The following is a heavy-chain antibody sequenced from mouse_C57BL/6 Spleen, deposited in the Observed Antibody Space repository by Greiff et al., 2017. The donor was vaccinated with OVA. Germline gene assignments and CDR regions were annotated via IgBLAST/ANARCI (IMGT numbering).Heavy chain of an antibody. D-gene: IGHD2-4*01. V-gene: IGHV3-6*01. CDR1: GYSITSGYY. CDR2: ISYDGSN. J-gene: IGHJ3*01. CDR3: ALIYYDYGGFAY. Sequence: VQLQQSGPGLVKPSQSLSLTCSVTGYSITSGYYWNWIRQFPGNKLEWMGYISYDGSNNYNPSLKNRISITRDTSKNQFFLKLNSVTTEDTATYYCALIYYDYGGFAYWGQGTLVTVSA.